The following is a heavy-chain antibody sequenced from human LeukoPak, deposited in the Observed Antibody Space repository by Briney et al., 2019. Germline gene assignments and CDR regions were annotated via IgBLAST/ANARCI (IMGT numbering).Heavy chain of an antibody. J-gene: IGHJ4*02. D-gene: IGHD1-26*01. CDR3: AAVMSYSGSLYYFDY. V-gene: IGHV1-58*01. Sequence: ASVKVSCKASGFTFTSSAVQWVQRARGQRLEWIGWIVVGSGNTNYAQKFQERVTITRDMSTSTAYMELSSLRSEDTAVYYCAAVMSYSGSLYYFDYRGQGTLVTVSS. CDR1: GFTFTSSA. CDR2: IVVGSGNT.